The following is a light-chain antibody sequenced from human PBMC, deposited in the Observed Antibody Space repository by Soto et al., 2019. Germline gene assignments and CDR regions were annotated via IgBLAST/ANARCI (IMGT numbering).Light chain of an antibody. V-gene: IGKV2-40*01. CDR3: MQRIEFPYT. CDR2: TLS. Sequence: DIVMTQSPLSLPVTPGEPASICCSSRHSLLFSNGYNYLDWYLQKPGQSPQLLIYTLSYRASGVPDRFSGSGSGTDFTLKISRVEAEDVGVYYCMQRIEFPYTFGQGTKVDI. CDR1: HSLLFSNGYNY. J-gene: IGKJ2*01.